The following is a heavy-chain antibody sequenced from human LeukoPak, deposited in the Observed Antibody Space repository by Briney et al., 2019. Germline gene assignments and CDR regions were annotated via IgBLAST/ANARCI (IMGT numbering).Heavy chain of an antibody. CDR3: AKGLSGYSSGWYDLDY. V-gene: IGHV3-23*01. CDR2: ISGSGGST. J-gene: IGHJ4*02. CDR1: GFTFSSYA. D-gene: IGHD6-19*01. Sequence: GGSLRLSCAASGFTFSSYAMSWVRQAPGKGLEWVSAISGSGGSTYCADSVKGRFTISRDNSKNTLYLQMNSLRAEDTAVYYCAKGLSGYSSGWYDLDYWGQGTLVTVSS.